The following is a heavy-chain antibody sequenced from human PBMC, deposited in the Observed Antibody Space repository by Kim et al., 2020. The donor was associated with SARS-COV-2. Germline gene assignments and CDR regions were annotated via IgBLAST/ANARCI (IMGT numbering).Heavy chain of an antibody. Sequence: NYANSVKGRFTISRDNSKNALYLQMNSLRAEDTAEYYCAKTRSGWLEDAFDIWGQGTMVTVSS. J-gene: IGHJ3*02. V-gene: IGHV3-23*01. CDR3: AKTRSGWLEDAFDI. D-gene: IGHD6-19*01.